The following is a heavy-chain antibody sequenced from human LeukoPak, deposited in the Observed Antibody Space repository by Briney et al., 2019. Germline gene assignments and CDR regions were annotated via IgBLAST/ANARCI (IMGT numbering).Heavy chain of an antibody. D-gene: IGHD2-15*01. CDR1: GYIFPSSR. CDR2: IYPGDSDT. V-gene: IGHV5-51*01. CDR3: ARRCSGGSCFNCYGMDV. J-gene: IGHJ6*02. Sequence: GGALEISCQCSGYIFPSSRIGWVRPLPGKGLEWMGVIYPGDSDTIYSPSFQGQVAISADKSISTAYLHWSRLKASDTAMYYCARRCSGGSCFNCYGMDVWGQGTTVTVSS.